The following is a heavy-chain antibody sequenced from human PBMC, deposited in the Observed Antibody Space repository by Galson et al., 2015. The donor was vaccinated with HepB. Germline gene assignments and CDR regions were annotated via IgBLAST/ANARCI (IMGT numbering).Heavy chain of an antibody. Sequence: SLRLSCAASGFTFSSYAMSWVRQAPGKGLEWVSAISGSGGSTYYADSVKGRFTISRDNSKNTLYLQMKRLRAEDTAVYYCAKDARCSYYYDSSGLPSPNWGQGTLVTGSS. CDR1: GFTFSSYA. D-gene: IGHD3-22*01. V-gene: IGHV3-23*01. CDR3: AKDARCSYYYDSSGLPSPN. CDR2: ISGSGGST. J-gene: IGHJ4*02.